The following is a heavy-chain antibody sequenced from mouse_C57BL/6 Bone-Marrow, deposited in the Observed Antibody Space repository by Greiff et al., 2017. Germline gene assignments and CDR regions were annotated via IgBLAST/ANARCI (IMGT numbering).Heavy chain of an antibody. V-gene: IGHV2-3*01. CDR3: AKRITTVVATTRDY. CDR1: GFSFTSYG. J-gene: IGHJ2*01. Sequence: VKLVESGPGLVAPSQSLSITCTVSGFSFTSYGVSWVRQPPGKGLEWLGVIWGDGSTNYHSALISRLSISKDNSKSQVFLKLNSLQTDDTATYYCAKRITTVVATTRDYWGQGTTLTVSS. D-gene: IGHD1-1*01. CDR2: IWGDGST.